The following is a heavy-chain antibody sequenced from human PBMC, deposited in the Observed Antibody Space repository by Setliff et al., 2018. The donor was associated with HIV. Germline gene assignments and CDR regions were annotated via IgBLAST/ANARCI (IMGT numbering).Heavy chain of an antibody. CDR3: AGELVVAAFDI. CDR1: GGSISSSNW. D-gene: IGHD2-15*01. Sequence: SETLSLTCAVSGGSISSSNWWSWVRQPPGKGLEWIGEIYHSGSTNYNPSLKSRVTLSVDKSKNQFSLKLSSVTAADTAVYYCAGELVVAAFDIWGQGTMVTVSS. CDR2: IYHSGST. V-gene: IGHV4-4*02. J-gene: IGHJ3*02.